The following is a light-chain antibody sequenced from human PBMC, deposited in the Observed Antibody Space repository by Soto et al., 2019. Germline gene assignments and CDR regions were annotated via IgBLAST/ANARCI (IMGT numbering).Light chain of an antibody. Sequence: DTQMTQSPSTLSASVGDRVTITCRASQSIGSWLAWYQQKPGKAPKLLIYKASSLESGVPSRFSGSGSGTEFTLTISSLQPDDFATYYCQQYNSYSGTFGQGTKVDI. J-gene: IGKJ1*01. CDR1: QSIGSW. CDR2: KAS. V-gene: IGKV1-5*03. CDR3: QQYNSYSGT.